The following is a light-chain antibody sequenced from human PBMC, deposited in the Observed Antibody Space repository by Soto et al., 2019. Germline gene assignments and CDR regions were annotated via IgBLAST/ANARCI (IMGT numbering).Light chain of an antibody. V-gene: IGLV1-44*01. J-gene: IGLJ2*01. Sequence: QSVLTQPPSASGTPGQRVTISCSGSSSNIGTYTVNWYQQVPGTAPKLLIYSNNQRPSGVPDRFSGSKSGTSASLAISGLESEDWADYYCAAWDASLNGVIFGGGTKLTVL. CDR2: SNN. CDR1: SSNIGTYT. CDR3: AAWDASLNGVI.